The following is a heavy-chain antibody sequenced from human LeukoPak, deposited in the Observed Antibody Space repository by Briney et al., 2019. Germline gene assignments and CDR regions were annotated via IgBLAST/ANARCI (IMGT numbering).Heavy chain of an antibody. J-gene: IGHJ6*03. CDR3: ARDGGTTYYYYYHMDV. Sequence: GGSLRLSCVVSGFTSEDYGMSWVRQAPGKGLEWVSGINWNGGSTVYADSVKGRFIISRDNAKNSLYLQMNSLRVEDTALYYCARDGGTTYYYYYHMDVWGRGTTVTVSS. CDR1: GFTSEDYG. CDR2: INWNGGST. D-gene: IGHD1-7*01. V-gene: IGHV3-20*04.